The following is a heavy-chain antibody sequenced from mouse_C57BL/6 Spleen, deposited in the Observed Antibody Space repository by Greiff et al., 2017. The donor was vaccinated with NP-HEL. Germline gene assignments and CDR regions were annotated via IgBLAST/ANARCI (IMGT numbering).Heavy chain of an antibody. D-gene: IGHD2-12*01. J-gene: IGHJ2*01. CDR2: IYPGDGDT. CDR1: GYAFSSSW. V-gene: IGHV1-82*01. Sequence: VQLQQSGPELVKPGASVKISCKASGYAFSSSWMNWVKQRPGKGLEWIGRIYPGDGDTNYKGKFKGKATLTADKSSRTAYMQLSSRTAEDSAVYWGAREGGGRPFDYWGQGTTLTVSA. CDR3: AREGGGRPFDY.